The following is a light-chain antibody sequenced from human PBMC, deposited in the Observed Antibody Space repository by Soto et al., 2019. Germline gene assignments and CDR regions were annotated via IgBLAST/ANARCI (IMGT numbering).Light chain of an antibody. V-gene: IGLV2-14*01. CDR2: QVS. J-gene: IGLJ1*01. CDR3: ISYTTSSTFV. CDR1: SIDIGAYNS. Sequence: QSVRTQPASVSGSPGQSITISFTGTSIDIGAYNSVSWYQQHPGKAPKLIVFQVSFRPSAVSDRFSGSKSDNTASLTISGLQTEDEADYYCISYTTSSTFVFSSGTKVTV.